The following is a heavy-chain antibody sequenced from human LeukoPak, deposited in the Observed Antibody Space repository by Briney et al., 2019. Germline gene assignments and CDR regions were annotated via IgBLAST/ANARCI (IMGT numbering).Heavy chain of an antibody. Sequence: SETLSLTCTVSGGSISSSSYYWGWIRQPPGKGLGGMGSIYYSGSTYYNPSLKSRVTISVDTSKNQFSLKLSSVTAADTAVYCCARLGSSSWSSPFDYWGQGTLVTVSS. CDR3: ARLGSSSWSSPFDY. D-gene: IGHD6-13*01. V-gene: IGHV4-39*07. CDR1: GGSISSSSYY. J-gene: IGHJ4*02. CDR2: IYYSGST.